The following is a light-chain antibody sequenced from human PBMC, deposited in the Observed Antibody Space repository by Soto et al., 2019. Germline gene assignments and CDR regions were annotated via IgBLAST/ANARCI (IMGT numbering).Light chain of an antibody. CDR3: QLYGSSPRLFT. CDR2: GAS. V-gene: IGKV3-20*01. CDR1: QSVTSNY. J-gene: IGKJ3*01. Sequence: EIVLTQSPGTLSLSPGERATLSCRASQSVTSNYLAWYQQRPGQAPRLLIYGASSRATGIPDRFSGSGSGADFTLTIRRLEPEDFAVYYCQLYGSSPRLFTFGPGTKGDIK.